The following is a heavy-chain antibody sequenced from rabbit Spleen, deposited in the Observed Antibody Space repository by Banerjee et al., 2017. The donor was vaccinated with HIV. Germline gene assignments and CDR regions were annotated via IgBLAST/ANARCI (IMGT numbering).Heavy chain of an antibody. CDR1: GIDFTNYY. D-gene: IGHD4-1*01. CDR3: ARAIVPWLGLTRLDL. Sequence: QLTETGGGLVQPGGSLTLPCKASGIDFTNYYISWVRQAPGKGLEWIGIIYAAKGSTDYASWVNGRFTISSDNAQSTVDLKMTSLTAADTATYFCARAIVPWLGLTRLDLWGPGTLVTVS. V-gene: IGHV1S7*01. CDR2: IYAAKGST. J-gene: IGHJ3*01.